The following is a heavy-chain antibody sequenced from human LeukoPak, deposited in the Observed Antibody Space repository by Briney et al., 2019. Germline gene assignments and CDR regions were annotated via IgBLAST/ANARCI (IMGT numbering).Heavy chain of an antibody. J-gene: IGHJ4*02. CDR1: VGPVSSSS. V-gene: IGHV4-59*02. Sequence: DTLSRTCTAPVGPVSSSSLGWARQVPGKGLAWSGYVYYRERLNNNPSLKSRVTRSVDTSKNQFSLKLSSVTAADTAVYYCAGRQEYYGSGSEFDYWGQGTLATVSS. CDR2: VYYRERL. D-gene: IGHD3-10*01. CDR3: AGRQEYYGSGSEFDY.